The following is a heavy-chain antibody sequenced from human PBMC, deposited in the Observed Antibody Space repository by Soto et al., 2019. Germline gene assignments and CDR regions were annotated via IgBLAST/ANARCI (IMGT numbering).Heavy chain of an antibody. J-gene: IGHJ6*02. Sequence: SETLSLTCTVSGGSISSGGYYWSWIRQHPGKGLEWIGYIYYSGSTYYNPSLKSRVTISVDTSKNQFSLKLSSVTAADTAVYYCASTGDYSSQSAYYGMDVWGQGTTVTVSS. CDR3: ASTGDYSSQSAYYGMDV. D-gene: IGHD4-4*01. V-gene: IGHV4-31*03. CDR1: GGSISSGGYY. CDR2: IYYSGST.